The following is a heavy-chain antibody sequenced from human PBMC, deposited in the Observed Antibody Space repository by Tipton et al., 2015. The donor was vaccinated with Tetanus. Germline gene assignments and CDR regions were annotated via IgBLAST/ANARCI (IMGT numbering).Heavy chain of an antibody. D-gene: IGHD7-27*01. Sequence: TLSLTCTVSGGSISPFYWNWIRQSPGKGLECSGYIYYSGNTNYNPSLKSRVTMSVDTSKNQFSLKLNSVTAADTALYYCARATNWLGRDFDYWGQVTLVTVSS. CDR1: GGSISPFY. CDR3: ARATNWLGRDFDY. CDR2: IYYSGNT. J-gene: IGHJ4*02. V-gene: IGHV4-59*01.